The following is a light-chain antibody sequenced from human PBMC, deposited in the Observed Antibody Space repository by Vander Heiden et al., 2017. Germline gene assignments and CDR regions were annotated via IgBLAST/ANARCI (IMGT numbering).Light chain of an antibody. CDR1: SSNLGAGYD. Sequence: QSVLTPPTSVSGAPGPRVTIFCPARSSNLGAGYDVHWYQQLPGTAPKRLIYGNSNRPSGVAERCSGSKSGTTASLAITGLQAEDEADYYCQSDDRSVRGSGVVFGGGTKLTVL. CDR3: QSDDRSVRGSGVV. J-gene: IGLJ2*01. CDR2: GNS. V-gene: IGLV1-40*01.